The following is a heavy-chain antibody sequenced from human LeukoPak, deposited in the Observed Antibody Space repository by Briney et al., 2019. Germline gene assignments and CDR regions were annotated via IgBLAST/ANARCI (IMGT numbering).Heavy chain of an antibody. CDR1: GGTFSSYT. V-gene: IGHV1-69*02. J-gene: IGHJ5*02. Sequence: GASVKVSCKASGGTFSSYTISWVRQAPGQGLEWMGRIIPILGIASYAQKFQGRVTITADKSTSTAYMELSSLRSEDTAVYYCARTSSSWYFWFDPWGQGTLVTVSS. CDR3: ARTSSSWYFWFDP. D-gene: IGHD6-13*01. CDR2: IIPILGIA.